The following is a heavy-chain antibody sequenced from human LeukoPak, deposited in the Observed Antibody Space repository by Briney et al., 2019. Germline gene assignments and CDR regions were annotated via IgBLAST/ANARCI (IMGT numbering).Heavy chain of an antibody. CDR2: IYTNGST. Sequence: PSETLSLTCAVYGGSFSTYYWNWIRQPDGKGLEWIGHIYTNGSTNYNPSLKSRVTMSVDTSKNQFSLKLSSVTAADTAVYYCARAWGRWYCSGGSCYYFDYWGQGTLVTVSS. CDR1: GGSFSTYY. D-gene: IGHD2-15*01. J-gene: IGHJ4*02. CDR3: ARAWGRWYCSGGSCYYFDY. V-gene: IGHV4-59*10.